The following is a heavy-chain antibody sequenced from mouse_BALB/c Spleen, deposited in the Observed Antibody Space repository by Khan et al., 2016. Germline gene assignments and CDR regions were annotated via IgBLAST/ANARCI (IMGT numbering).Heavy chain of an antibody. Sequence: VQLKESGPGLVKPSQSLSLTCSVTGYSITSGYYWNWIRQFPGNILELMGYISYDGSNNYNPSLKNRISITRDTSKNQFFLKLNSVTTEDTATYYCATYGSYEGFAYWGQGTLVTVSA. CDR3: ATYGSYEGFAY. CDR1: GYSITSGYY. V-gene: IGHV3-6*02. CDR2: ISYDGSN. D-gene: IGHD1-1*02. J-gene: IGHJ3*01.